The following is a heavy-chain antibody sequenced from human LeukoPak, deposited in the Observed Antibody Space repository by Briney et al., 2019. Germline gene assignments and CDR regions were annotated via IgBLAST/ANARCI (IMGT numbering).Heavy chain of an antibody. CDR2: ISGGSSST. D-gene: IGHD3-22*01. Sequence: GGSLRLSCAASGFTFDTYAMTWVRQAPGKGLEWVSAISGGSSSTYYADYVKGRFTIFRDDSKNTLYLQMNSLRTEDTAVYYCAKGPLRDYSVSSGYRRGGYYFDYWGEGTLVTVSS. J-gene: IGHJ4*02. V-gene: IGHV3-23*01. CDR3: AKGPLRDYSVSSGYRRGGYYFDY. CDR1: GFTFDTYA.